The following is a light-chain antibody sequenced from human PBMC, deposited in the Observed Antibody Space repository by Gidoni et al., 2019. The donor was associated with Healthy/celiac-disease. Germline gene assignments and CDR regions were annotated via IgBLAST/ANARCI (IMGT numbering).Light chain of an antibody. CDR2: DAS. CDR3: QQRSNWPL. V-gene: IGKV3-11*01. Sequence: EIVLTQSPATLSLSPGERATLSCRASQSVSSYLAWYQQKPGQAPRLLIYDASNRATGIPARFSGSGSGTDFTLTISSLEPEDFAVYYCQQRSNWPLFXGXTKVEIK. J-gene: IGKJ4*01. CDR1: QSVSSY.